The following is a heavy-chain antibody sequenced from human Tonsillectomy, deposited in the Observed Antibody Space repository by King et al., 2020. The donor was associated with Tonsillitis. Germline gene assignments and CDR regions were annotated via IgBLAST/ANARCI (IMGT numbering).Heavy chain of an antibody. V-gene: IGHV3-33*05. D-gene: IGHD3-3*01. Sequence: VQLVESGGGVVQPGRSLRLSCAASGFTFSNCAMNWVRQAPNXGLEWVAVXSSDGNTQYYAXXVKGRFTXXRDNSKNTLYLQLNXLRDEDTAVYYCAGXXXXSGXFDFXGQGXLXTVSS. CDR1: GFTFSNCA. CDR2: XSSDGNTQ. CDR3: AGXXXXSGXFDF. J-gene: IGHJ4*02.